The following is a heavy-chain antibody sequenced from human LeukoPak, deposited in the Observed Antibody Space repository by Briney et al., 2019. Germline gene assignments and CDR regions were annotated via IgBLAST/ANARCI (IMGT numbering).Heavy chain of an antibody. J-gene: IGHJ6*03. Sequence: GRSLRLSCAASGFTFSSYAMHWVRQAPGKGLEWVAVISYDGSNKYYADSVKGRFTISRDNSKNTLYLQMNSLRAEDTAVYYCARDPKAGYYYYMDVWGKGTTVTVSS. CDR3: ARDPKAGYYYYMDV. CDR2: ISYDGSNK. V-gene: IGHV3-30*01. CDR1: GFTFSSYA.